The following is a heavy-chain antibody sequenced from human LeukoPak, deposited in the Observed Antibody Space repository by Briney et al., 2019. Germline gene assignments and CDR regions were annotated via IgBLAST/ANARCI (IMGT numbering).Heavy chain of an antibody. CDR2: IYYTGST. D-gene: IGHD6-13*01. CDR3: AREGAAGKVDDY. J-gene: IGHJ4*02. Sequence: SETLSLTCAVSGASISGSGYYLGWIRQPPGKGLEWIGNIYYTGSTYYNASLQSRVTISIDTSKNQFSLKLSSVTAADTAVYYCAREGAAGKVDDYWGQGTLVTVSS. V-gene: IGHV4-39*01. CDR1: GASISGSGYY.